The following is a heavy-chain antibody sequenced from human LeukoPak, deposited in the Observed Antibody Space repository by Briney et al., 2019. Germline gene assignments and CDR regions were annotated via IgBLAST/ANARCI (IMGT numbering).Heavy chain of an antibody. CDR3: ARDYWGGGWFDP. D-gene: IGHD7-27*01. V-gene: IGHV4-59*01. J-gene: IGHJ5*02. CDR1: GASSTSYF. CDR2: VYYTESP. Sequence: HPSETLSLTCTVSGASSTSYFWSWVRQPPGKELEWIGYVYYTESPNYNPSLKSRVTISVDRSKNQFSLKLSSVTAADTAVYYCARDYWGGGWFDPWGQGTLVTVSS.